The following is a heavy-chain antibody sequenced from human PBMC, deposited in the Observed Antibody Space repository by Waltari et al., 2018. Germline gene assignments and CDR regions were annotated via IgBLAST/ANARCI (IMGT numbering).Heavy chain of an antibody. CDR3: ARERGIVGATTPTNDAVDI. D-gene: IGHD1-26*01. J-gene: IGHJ3*02. CDR2: IIPSVGTA. CDR1: GGTFSSYA. Sequence: QVQLVQSGAEVKKPGSSVKVSCKASGGTFSSYAISWVRQAPGQGLEWMGGIIPSVGTANYAQKFQGRVTITADESTSTAYMELSSLRSEDTAVYYCARERGIVGATTPTNDAVDIWGQGTMVTVSS. V-gene: IGHV1-69*13.